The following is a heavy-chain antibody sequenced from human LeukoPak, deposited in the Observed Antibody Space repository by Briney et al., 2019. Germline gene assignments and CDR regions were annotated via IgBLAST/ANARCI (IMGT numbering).Heavy chain of an antibody. Sequence: GASVKVSCKASGYTFTGYYMHWVRQAPGQGLEWMGWINPNSGGTNYAQKFQGRVTMTRDTSISTAYMELSRLRSDDTAVYYCARGTYIRGYSYGNALDYWGQGTLVTVSS. CDR1: GYTFTGYY. D-gene: IGHD5-18*01. J-gene: IGHJ4*02. V-gene: IGHV1-2*02. CDR3: ARGTYIRGYSYGNALDY. CDR2: INPNSGGT.